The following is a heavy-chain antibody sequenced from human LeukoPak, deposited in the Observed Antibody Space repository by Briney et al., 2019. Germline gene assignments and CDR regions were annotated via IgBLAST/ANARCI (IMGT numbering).Heavy chain of an antibody. V-gene: IGHV3-53*01. CDR3: ARLSGGSFDY. CDR2: IYSGGST. D-gene: IGHD2-15*01. J-gene: IGHJ4*02. Sequence: GGSLRLSCAASGFTVSSNYMSWVRQAPGKGLEWVSVIYSGGSTYYAESVKGRFTISRDNSKNTLYLQMNSLRAEYTAVYYCARLSGGSFDYWGQGTLVTVSS. CDR1: GFTVSSNY.